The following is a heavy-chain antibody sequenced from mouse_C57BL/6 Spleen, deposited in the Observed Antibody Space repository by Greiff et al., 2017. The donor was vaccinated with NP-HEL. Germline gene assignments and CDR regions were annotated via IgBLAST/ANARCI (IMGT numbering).Heavy chain of an antibody. CDR3: TPYGCGTWFAY. CDR2: IGPENGDT. J-gene: IGHJ3*01. D-gene: IGHD1-1*01. CDR1: GFNIKDDS. Sequence: EVQLQQSGAELVRPGASVKLSCTASGFNIKDDSMHWVKQRPEQGLEWIGWIGPENGDTEYASKFQGRTTITTDTSSNTAYLQLSSLTSEDTAVYYCTPYGCGTWFAYWGQGTLVTVSA. V-gene: IGHV14-4*01.